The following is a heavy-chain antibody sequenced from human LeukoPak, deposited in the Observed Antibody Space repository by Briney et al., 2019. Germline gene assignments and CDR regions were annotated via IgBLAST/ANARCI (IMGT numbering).Heavy chain of an antibody. J-gene: IGHJ6*02. D-gene: IGHD1-14*01. CDR3: TRSGLTGMRKYPRADYYYYGMDV. V-gene: IGHV4-34*01. CDR2: INHSGST. CDR1: GGSFSGYY. Sequence: SETLSLTCAVYGGSFSGYYWSWIRQPPGKGLEWIGEINHSGSTNYNPSLKSRVTISVDTSKNQFSLKLSSVTAADTAVYYCTRSGLTGMRKYPRADYYYYGMDVWGQGTAVTVSS.